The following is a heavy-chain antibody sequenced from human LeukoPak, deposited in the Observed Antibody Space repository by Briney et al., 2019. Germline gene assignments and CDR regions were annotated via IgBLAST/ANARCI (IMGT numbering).Heavy chain of an antibody. V-gene: IGHV3-53*01. CDR1: GFTACSNY. J-gene: IGHJ4*02. D-gene: IGHD2-15*01. Sequence: GGSLRLSCAASGFTACSNYMSGVRQAPGKGLEWVSVIYCGGSTYYADSVKGRFTICRDNSKNTLYLQMNSLRAEDTAVYYCAKVGGSGPRDYWGQGTLVTVSS. CDR2: IYCGGST. CDR3: AKVGGSGPRDY.